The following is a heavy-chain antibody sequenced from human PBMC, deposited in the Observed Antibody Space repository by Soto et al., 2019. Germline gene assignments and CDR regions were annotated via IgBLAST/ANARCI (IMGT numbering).Heavy chain of an antibody. CDR2: INHSGST. CDR3: ARKVPAAIFRARFEP. CDR1: GGSFSGYY. V-gene: IGHV4-34*01. J-gene: IGHJ5*02. D-gene: IGHD2-2*01. Sequence: SETLSLTCAVYGGSFSGYYWSWIRQPPGKGLEWIGEINHSGSTNYNPSLKSRVTISVDTSKNQFSLKLSSVTAADTAVYYCARKVPAAIFRARFEPWGQGTLVTVSS.